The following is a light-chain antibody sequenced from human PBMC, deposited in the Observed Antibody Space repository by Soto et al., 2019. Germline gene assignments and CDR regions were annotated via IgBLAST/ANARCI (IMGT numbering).Light chain of an antibody. CDR1: SSDIGGYNS. J-gene: IGLJ1*01. V-gene: IGLV2-8*01. CDR3: SSYTDRNNLV. Sequence: QYVLSHAPSACWSPGHSVTISCTGTSSDIGGYNSVSWYQQHPGKAPKVMIYDVSKRPSGVPDRFSGSKSGNTASLTVSALQAEDEADYYCSSYTDRNNLVFGTGTKVTAL. CDR2: DVS.